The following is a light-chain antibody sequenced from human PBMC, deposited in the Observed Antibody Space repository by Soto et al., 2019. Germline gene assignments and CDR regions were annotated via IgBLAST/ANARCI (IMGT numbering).Light chain of an antibody. CDR1: QTISTY. Sequence: DIQMTQSPSSLSASVGDRVTITCRASQTISTYLNWYQQKPGKAPRLLIYDASSFLSGVPSRYSGSGSGTDFTLTIASLQPEDFTTYYCQQSDSTPNTFGQGTKVEI. J-gene: IGKJ2*01. CDR2: DAS. CDR3: QQSDSTPNT. V-gene: IGKV1-39*01.